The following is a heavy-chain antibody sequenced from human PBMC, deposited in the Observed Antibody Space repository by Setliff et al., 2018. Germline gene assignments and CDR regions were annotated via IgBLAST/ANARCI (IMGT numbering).Heavy chain of an antibody. Sequence: SVKVSCKASRGTFSSYGITWVRQAPGQGLEWMGGIIPIFGTTDYAQKFQGRVTMTADTSTNTVYMDLSSLGSEDTAVYYCVRERRGGPWVNSSGYYYDYSYYYYMAVWGKGTTVTVSS. CDR2: IIPIFGTT. CDR3: VRERRGGPWVNSSGYYYDYSYYYYMAV. V-gene: IGHV1-69*06. D-gene: IGHD3-22*01. J-gene: IGHJ6*03. CDR1: RGTFSSYG.